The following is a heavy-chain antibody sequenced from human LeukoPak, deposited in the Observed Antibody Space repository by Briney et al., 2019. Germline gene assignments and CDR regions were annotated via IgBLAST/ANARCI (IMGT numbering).Heavy chain of an antibody. CDR2: INHSGST. D-gene: IGHD3-22*01. CDR1: GGSFSGYY. Sequence: SETLSLTCAVYGGSFSGYYWSWIRQPPGKGLEWIGEINHSGSTNYNPSLKSRVTISVDTSKNQFSLKLSSVTAADTAVYYCARSRYYYDSSGLFDYWGQGTLVTVSP. CDR3: ARSRYYYDSSGLFDY. V-gene: IGHV4-34*01. J-gene: IGHJ4*02.